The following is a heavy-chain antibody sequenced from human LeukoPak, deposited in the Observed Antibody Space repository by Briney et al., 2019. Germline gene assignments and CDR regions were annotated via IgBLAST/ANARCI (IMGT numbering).Heavy chain of an antibody. CDR2: FNPSGRP. CDR3: ARTVYDILSGLDY. Sequence: ASVKVSCKASGYTFNTHYMHWVRQAPGQGLEWMGMFNPSGRPWYAQKFQGRVTMNRDTSTSTVSMELSSLRSDDTAVYYCARTVYDILSGLDYWGQGTLVTVSS. D-gene: IGHD3-9*01. V-gene: IGHV1-46*02. J-gene: IGHJ4*02. CDR1: GYTFNTHY.